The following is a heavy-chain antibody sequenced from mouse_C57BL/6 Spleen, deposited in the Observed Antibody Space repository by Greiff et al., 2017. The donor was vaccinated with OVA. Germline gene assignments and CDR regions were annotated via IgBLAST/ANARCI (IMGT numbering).Heavy chain of an antibody. V-gene: IGHV1-54*01. D-gene: IGHD1-1*01. CDR2: INPGSGGT. J-gene: IGHJ2*01. CDR1: GYAFTNYL. Sequence: VKLQESGAELVRPGTSVKVSCKASGYAFTNYLIEWVKQRPGQGLEWIGVINPGSGGTNYNEKFKGKATLTADKSSSTAYMQLSSLTSEDSAVYFCARSKGYDYGSSPFDYWGQGTTLTVSS. CDR3: ARSKGYDYGSSPFDY.